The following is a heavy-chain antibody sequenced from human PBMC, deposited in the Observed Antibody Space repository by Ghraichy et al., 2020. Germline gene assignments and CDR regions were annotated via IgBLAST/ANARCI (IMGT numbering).Heavy chain of an antibody. D-gene: IGHD5-18*01. J-gene: IGHJ4*02. Sequence: GGSLRLSCAASGFTFSSYAMSWVRQAPGKGLEWVSYISSSSTIYYADSVKGRFTISRDNAKNSLYLQMNSLRDEDTAVYYCARDLGYSYGGFDYWGQGTLVTVSS. CDR1: GFTFSSYA. CDR3: ARDLGYSYGGFDY. V-gene: IGHV3-48*02. CDR2: ISSSSTI.